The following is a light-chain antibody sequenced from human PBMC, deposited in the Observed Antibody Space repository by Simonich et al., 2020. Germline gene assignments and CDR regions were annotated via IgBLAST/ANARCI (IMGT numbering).Light chain of an antibody. V-gene: IGLV2-14*01. CDR3: SSYTSSSTFVV. CDR1: SSDVGGYNY. Sequence: QSALTQPASVSGSPGQSITISCTGTSSDVGGYNYVSWYQQHPGKAPKRLIYDVSKRPSGVSHRFSGSKSGNTASLTISGLQAEDEADYYCSSYTSSSTFVVFGGGTKLTVL. CDR2: DVS. J-gene: IGLJ2*01.